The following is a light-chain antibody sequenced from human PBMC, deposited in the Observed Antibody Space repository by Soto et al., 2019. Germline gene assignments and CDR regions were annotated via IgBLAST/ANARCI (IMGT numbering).Light chain of an antibody. CDR1: QSVGSA. CDR3: QQYKSWPPLT. V-gene: IGKV3D-15*03. CDR2: GAS. Sequence: EIVMTQSPATLSVSPGETATLSCRASQSVGSAVAWYQQQPGQAPRLLIVGASIRATGVPGRFSGGGSGTEVTLTLSILQSEDFAVYYCQQYKSWPPLTFGGGTTVAIK. J-gene: IGKJ4*01.